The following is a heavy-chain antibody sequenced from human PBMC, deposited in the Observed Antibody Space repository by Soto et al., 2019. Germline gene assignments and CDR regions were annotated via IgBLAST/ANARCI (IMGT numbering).Heavy chain of an antibody. J-gene: IGHJ4*02. CDR2: ISYDGSNK. V-gene: IGHV3-30-3*01. D-gene: IGHD6-19*01. Sequence: QVQLVESGGGVVQPGRSLRLSCAASGFTFSSYAMHWVRQAPGKGLEWVAFISYDGSNKYYADSVKGRFTISRDNSKNTLYLQMNSLRAEDTAVYYCARDDPLAVAGTYVEYWGQGTLVTVSS. CDR1: GFTFSSYA. CDR3: ARDDPLAVAGTYVEY.